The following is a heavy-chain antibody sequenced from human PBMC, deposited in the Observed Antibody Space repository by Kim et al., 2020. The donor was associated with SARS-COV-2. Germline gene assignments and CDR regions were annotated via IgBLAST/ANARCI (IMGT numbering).Heavy chain of an antibody. CDR3: ARAPNSYSHFDF. J-gene: IGHJ4*02. V-gene: IGHV3-48*04. CDR2: ISGASSKI. CDR1: GFTFSDYS. D-gene: IGHD2-21*01. Sequence: GSLRLSCEVSGFTFSDYSMNWVRQAPGKGPEWVSYISGASSKISYAGPMKGRFTVSRDNAKNALYLQMNSLTVEDSAVYFCARAPNSYSHFDFWVPGTL.